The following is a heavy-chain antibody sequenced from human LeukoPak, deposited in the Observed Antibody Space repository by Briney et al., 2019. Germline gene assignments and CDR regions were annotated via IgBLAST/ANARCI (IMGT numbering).Heavy chain of an antibody. Sequence: WGTLTLTCAASGFTFSNYWWNWVRQPPGKGLEWVGYIKNTTDGGKTDYPTPVNTRSTISRDDSKYTLYLQMNSLKTDDTCVYYCTTDSLGKTAIDHWGQGTQVTVSS. J-gene: IGHJ5*02. CDR3: TTDSLGKTAIDH. V-gene: IGHV3-15*01. CDR2: IKNTTDGGKT. CDR1: GFTFSNYW. D-gene: IGHD3-16*01.